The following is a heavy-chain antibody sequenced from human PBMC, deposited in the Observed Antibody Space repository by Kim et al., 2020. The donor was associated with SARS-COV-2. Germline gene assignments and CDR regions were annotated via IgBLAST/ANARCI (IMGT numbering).Heavy chain of an antibody. Sequence: SETLSLTCTVSGGSISSYYWSWIRQPPGKGLEWIGYIYYSGSTNYNPSLKSRVTISVDTSKNQFSLKLSSVTAADTAVYYCARERVDYGDYGRVGGYYYGMDVWGQGTTVTVSS. D-gene: IGHD4-17*01. J-gene: IGHJ6*02. V-gene: IGHV4-59*01. CDR1: GGSISSYY. CDR3: ARERVDYGDYGRVGGYYYGMDV. CDR2: IYYSGST.